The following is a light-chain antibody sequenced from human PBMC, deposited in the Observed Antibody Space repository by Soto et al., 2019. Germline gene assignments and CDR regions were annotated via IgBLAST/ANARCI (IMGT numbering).Light chain of an antibody. V-gene: IGLV2-23*02. J-gene: IGLJ1*01. CDR1: SSDVGSYNL. CDR2: EVS. Sequence: QSALTQPASVSGSPGQSITISCTGTSSDVGSYNLVSWYQQHPGKAPKLMIYEVSNRPSGVSNRFSGSKSGNTASLTISGLQAEDEADYYCCSYAGSSTYGFGTGTKVTVL. CDR3: CSYAGSSTYG.